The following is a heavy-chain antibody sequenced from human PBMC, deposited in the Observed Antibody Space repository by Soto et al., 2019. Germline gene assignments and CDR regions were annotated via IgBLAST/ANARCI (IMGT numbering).Heavy chain of an antibody. CDR2: ISYDGSNK. D-gene: IGHD1-26*01. V-gene: IGHV3-30*18. CDR3: AKDQGGSYLLYWFDP. Sequence: GSLGLSCAASGFTFSSYGMHWVRQAPGKGLEWVAVISYDGSNKYYADSVKGRFTISRDNSKNTLYLQMNSLRAEDTAVYYCAKDQGGSYLLYWFDPWGQGTLVTVSS. J-gene: IGHJ5*02. CDR1: GFTFSSYG.